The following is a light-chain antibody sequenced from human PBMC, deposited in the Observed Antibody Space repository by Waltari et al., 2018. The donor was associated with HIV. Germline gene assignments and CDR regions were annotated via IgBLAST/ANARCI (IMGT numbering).Light chain of an antibody. CDR3: NARDSSGNSYV. CDR1: SLRSYY. V-gene: IGLV3-19*01. CDR2: GKN. J-gene: IGLJ1*01. Sequence: SSELTQDPAVSVALGQTFRITCQGDSLRSYYASWYQQKPGQAPVLVIYGKNNRPSWIPDRLSGASSGNTASLTITGDQAEDEADYYCNARDSSGNSYVFGTGTKVTVL.